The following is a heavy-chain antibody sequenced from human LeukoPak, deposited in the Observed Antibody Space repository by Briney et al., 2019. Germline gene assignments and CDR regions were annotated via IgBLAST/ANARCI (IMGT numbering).Heavy chain of an antibody. V-gene: IGHV3-7*01. J-gene: IGHJ4*02. D-gene: IGHD6-19*01. CDR2: IKEDGSEK. CDR1: GFTFSSYW. Sequence: GGSLRLSCAASGFTFSSYWMSWVRQAPGKGLEWVANIKEDGSEKYYVDSVKGRFTISRDNAKNSLYLQMNSLRGEDTAVYYCASYRSSVWSQRGQGTLVTVSS. CDR3: ASYRSSVWSQ.